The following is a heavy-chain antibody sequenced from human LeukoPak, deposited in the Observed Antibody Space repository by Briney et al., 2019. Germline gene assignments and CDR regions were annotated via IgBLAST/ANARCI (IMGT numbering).Heavy chain of an antibody. CDR2: TIPIFGTG. CDR3: ARDRAWSTIETLQLDY. J-gene: IGHJ4*02. CDR1: VCAFSSYA. Sequence: SVKVSCKASVCAFSSYAISWVRQAPGQGLEWMGSTIPIFGTGPYEHKFQGRVTITADESTSTAYMELSSLKSEDTAVYYCARDRAWSTIETLQLDYWGQGTLVTVSS. D-gene: IGHD5/OR15-5a*01. V-gene: IGHV1-69*13.